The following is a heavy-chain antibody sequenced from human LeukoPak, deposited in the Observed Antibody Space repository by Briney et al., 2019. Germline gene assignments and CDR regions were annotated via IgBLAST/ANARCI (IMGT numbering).Heavy chain of an antibody. J-gene: IGHJ4*02. CDR3: ARVLLGSVSPTFDY. V-gene: IGHV1-3*04. CDR2: INTGNGNA. Sequence: RASVKVSCKASGYTFRNYAMHWVRQAPGQRLEWMGWINTGNGNAKYPQKFQDRVTITRDTSASTVYMELSSLRSEDTAVYYCARVLLGSVSPTFDYRGQGTLVTVSS. CDR1: GYTFRNYA. D-gene: IGHD3-10*01.